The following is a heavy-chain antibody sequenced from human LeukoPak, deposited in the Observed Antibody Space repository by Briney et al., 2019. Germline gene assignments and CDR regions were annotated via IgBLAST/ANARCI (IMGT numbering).Heavy chain of an antibody. J-gene: IGHJ4*02. CDR2: IWFDGSVK. Sequence: PGGSLRLSCAASGFTFSSYAIHWVRQAPGKGLEWVAAIWFDGSVKHYSDAVKGRFTISRDNSLDTLYLQMNSLRVEDTAMYYCAKDTAIQFLEPAFWGQGTLVTVSS. CDR1: GFTFSSYA. CDR3: AKDTAIQFLEPAF. D-gene: IGHD3-3*01. V-gene: IGHV3-33*06.